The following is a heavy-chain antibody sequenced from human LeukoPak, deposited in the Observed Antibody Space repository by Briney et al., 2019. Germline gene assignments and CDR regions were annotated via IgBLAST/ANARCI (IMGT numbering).Heavy chain of an antibody. CDR3: APTMVRGAIPHDY. V-gene: IGHV3-11*01. CDR1: GFTFSDYY. Sequence: GGSLRLSCAASGFTFSDYYMSWIRQAPGKGLEWVSYISSSGSTIYYADSVKGRFTISRDNAKNSLYLQMNSLRAEDTAVYYCAPTMVRGAIPHDYWGQGTLVTVSS. CDR2: ISSSGSTI. D-gene: IGHD3-10*01. J-gene: IGHJ4*02.